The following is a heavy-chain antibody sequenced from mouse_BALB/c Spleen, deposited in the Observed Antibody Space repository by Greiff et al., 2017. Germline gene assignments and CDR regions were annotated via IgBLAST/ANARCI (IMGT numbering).Heavy chain of an antibody. CDR2: ILPGSGST. D-gene: IGHD1-1*01. Sequence: QVHVKQSGAELMKPGASVKISCKATGYTFSSYWIEWVKQRPGHGLEWIGEILPGSGSTNYNEKFKGKATFTADTSSNTAYMQLSSLTSEDSAVYYCARPNLLYYYGSSLFAYWGQGTLVTVSA. CDR1: GYTFSSYW. V-gene: IGHV1-9*01. J-gene: IGHJ3*01. CDR3: ARPNLLYYYGSSLFAY.